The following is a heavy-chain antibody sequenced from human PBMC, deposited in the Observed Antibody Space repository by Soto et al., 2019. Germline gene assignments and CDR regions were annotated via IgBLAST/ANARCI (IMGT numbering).Heavy chain of an antibody. Sequence: QVQLVQSGAEVKKPGSSVKVSCKASGGTFSSYAISWVRQAPGQGLEWMGGIIPIFGTANYAQKFQGRVTITADESTSTAYMERSSLRSEDTAVYYCARDHRYYDSSGYSPGNWFDPWGQGTLVTVSS. CDR2: IIPIFGTA. D-gene: IGHD3-22*01. J-gene: IGHJ5*02. CDR1: GGTFSSYA. V-gene: IGHV1-69*01. CDR3: ARDHRYYDSSGYSPGNWFDP.